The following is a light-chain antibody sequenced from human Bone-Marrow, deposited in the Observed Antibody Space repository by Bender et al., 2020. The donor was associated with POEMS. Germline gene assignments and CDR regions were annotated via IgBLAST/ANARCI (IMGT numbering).Light chain of an antibody. CDR1: STDIGGHNS. CDR3: CSYDGVGV. CDR2: EVT. J-gene: IGLJ1*01. Sequence: QSALTQPRSVSGSPGQSVTISCTGTSTDIGGHNSVSWYQHRPGKAPEVMIFEVTQRPSGVPDRFSGSKSDNTASLTISGLQADDEADYFCCSYDGVGVFGTGTRVIVL. V-gene: IGLV2-11*01.